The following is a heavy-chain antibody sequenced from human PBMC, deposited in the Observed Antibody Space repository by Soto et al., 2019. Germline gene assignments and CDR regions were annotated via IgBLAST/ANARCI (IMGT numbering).Heavy chain of an antibody. J-gene: IGHJ6*02. D-gene: IGHD1-26*01. CDR2: ISYDGSNK. Sequence: GGSLRLSCAASGFTFSSCAMHWVRQAPGKGLEWVAVISYDGSNKYYADSVKGRFTISRDNSKNTLYLQMNSLRAEDTAVYYCAKGTSWSGATTVGYYYNGMDVWGQGTTVTVSS. V-gene: IGHV3-30*18. CDR3: AKGTSWSGATTVGYYYNGMDV. CDR1: GFTFSSCA.